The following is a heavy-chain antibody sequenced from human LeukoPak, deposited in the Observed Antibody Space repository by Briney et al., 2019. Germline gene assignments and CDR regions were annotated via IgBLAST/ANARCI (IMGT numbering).Heavy chain of an antibody. Sequence: ASVKVSCKASGYTFTSYDINWVRQATGQGLEWMGWMNPNSGNTGYAQKFQGRVTMTRNTSISTAYMELSSLRSEDTAVYYCARGFPVVPVRYGMDVWGQGTTVTVSS. CDR1: GYTFTSYD. CDR2: MNPNSGNT. V-gene: IGHV1-8*01. D-gene: IGHD2-2*01. J-gene: IGHJ6*02. CDR3: ARGFPVVPVRYGMDV.